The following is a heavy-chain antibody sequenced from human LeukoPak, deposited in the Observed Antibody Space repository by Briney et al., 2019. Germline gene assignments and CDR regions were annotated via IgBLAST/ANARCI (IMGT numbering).Heavy chain of an antibody. Sequence: ASVKVSCKASGYTCSDYYMHWVRQAPGQGLEWMGWINPNSGGTNYAQKFQGRVTMTRATSISTAYMELSRLRSDDTAVYYCARVFLYYYGSGSYFDYWGQGTLVTVSS. CDR1: GYTCSDYY. CDR3: ARVFLYYYGSGSYFDY. CDR2: INPNSGGT. V-gene: IGHV1-2*02. D-gene: IGHD3-10*01. J-gene: IGHJ4*02.